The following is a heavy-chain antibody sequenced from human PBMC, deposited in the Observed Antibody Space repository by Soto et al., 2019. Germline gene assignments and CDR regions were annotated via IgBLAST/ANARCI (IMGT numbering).Heavy chain of an antibody. Sequence: GSLRLSCAASGFTFSSYTMPWSRQAPGKGLEWVSAISGSGGSTYYADSGKGRVTISRDNSKNTLYLPMNSRRAADTAVYYCAKVPVGPLYCCGMDFWGQGTTVTVSS. CDR3: AKVPVGPLYCCGMDF. CDR1: GFTFSSYT. J-gene: IGHJ6*02. CDR2: ISGSGGST. D-gene: IGHD1-26*01. V-gene: IGHV3-23*01.